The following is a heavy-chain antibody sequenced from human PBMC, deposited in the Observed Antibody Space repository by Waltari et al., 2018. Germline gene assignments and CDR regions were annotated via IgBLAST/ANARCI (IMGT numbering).Heavy chain of an antibody. D-gene: IGHD3-16*01. CDR3: ARGGTQMGGGYFQH. CDR1: GGTFSSYA. CDR2: IIPILGIA. J-gene: IGHJ1*01. Sequence: QVQLVQSGAEVKKPGSSVKVSCKASGGTFSSYAISWVRQAPGQGLEWMGGIIPILGIANYEQKFQGRVTITADKSTSTAYMELSSLRSEDTAVYYCARGGTQMGGGYFQHWGQGTLVTVSS. V-gene: IGHV1-69*10.